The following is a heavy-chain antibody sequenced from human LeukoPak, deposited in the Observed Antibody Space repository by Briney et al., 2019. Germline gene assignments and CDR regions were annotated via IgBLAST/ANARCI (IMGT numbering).Heavy chain of an antibody. V-gene: IGHV3-74*01. CDR3: ARNGYFLEY. D-gene: IGHD1-1*01. Sequence: GGSLRLSCAASGLTFSSYWMHWVRQAPGKGLVWVSRINSDGSTSYADSVKGRFTISRDNAKNTLYLQMNSLRSEDAAVYYSARNGYFLEYWGQGTLVTVSS. CDR1: GLTFSSYW. J-gene: IGHJ4*02. CDR2: INSDGST.